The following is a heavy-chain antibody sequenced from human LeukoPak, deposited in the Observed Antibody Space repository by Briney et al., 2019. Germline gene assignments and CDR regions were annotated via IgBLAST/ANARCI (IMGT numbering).Heavy chain of an antibody. D-gene: IGHD6-13*01. CDR2: IYYSGST. V-gene: IGHV4-39*07. Sequence: SETLSLTCTVSGGSISSYYWGWIRQPPGKGLERIGSIYYSGSTYYNPSLKSRVTISVDTSKSQFSLKLCSVTAADTAVYYCARGSSSWYEFDYWGQGTLVTVSS. CDR3: ARGSSSWYEFDY. J-gene: IGHJ4*02. CDR1: GGSISSYY.